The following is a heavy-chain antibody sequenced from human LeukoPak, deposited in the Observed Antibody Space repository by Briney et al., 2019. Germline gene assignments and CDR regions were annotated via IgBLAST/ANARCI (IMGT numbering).Heavy chain of an antibody. CDR1: GGSISSGGYY. CDR3: ARHDFSVGPDY. D-gene: IGHD2-15*01. J-gene: IGHJ4*02. V-gene: IGHV4-61*08. CDR2: IYYSGST. Sequence: SETLSLTCTVPGGSISSGGYYWSWIRQHPGKGLEWVGYIYYSGSTNYNPSLKSRVTISVDTSKNQFSLKLSSVTAADTAVYYCARHDFSVGPDYWGQGTLVTVSS.